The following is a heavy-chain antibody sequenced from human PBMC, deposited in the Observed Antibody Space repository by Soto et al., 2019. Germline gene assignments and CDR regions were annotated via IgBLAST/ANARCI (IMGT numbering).Heavy chain of an antibody. Sequence: SETLSLTCSVSDDTIWSDYWNWIRQPPGKRLEWIGYISYTGSTNYNPSLRSRVTMSLDTSKNQFSLKLSSVTAAYTAVYYCARLGGYYQAFDYWGQGSLVTVSS. J-gene: IGHJ4*02. CDR3: ARLGGYYQAFDY. D-gene: IGHD3-22*01. V-gene: IGHV4-59*08. CDR1: DDTIWSDY. CDR2: ISYTGST.